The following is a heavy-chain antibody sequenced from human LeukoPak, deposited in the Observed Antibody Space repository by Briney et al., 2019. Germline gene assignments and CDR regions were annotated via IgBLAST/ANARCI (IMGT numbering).Heavy chain of an antibody. D-gene: IGHD6-19*01. CDR3: AKDQSGLLIAVAGIFDY. V-gene: IGHV3-23*01. J-gene: IGHJ4*02. CDR2: ISGSGGST. CDR1: GFTFDDYS. Sequence: PGGSLRLSCSASGFTFDDYSMNWVRQAPGKGLEWVSAISGSGGSTYYADSVKGRFTISRDNSKNTLYLQMNSLRAEDTAVYYCAKDQSGLLIAVAGIFDYWGQGTLVTVSS.